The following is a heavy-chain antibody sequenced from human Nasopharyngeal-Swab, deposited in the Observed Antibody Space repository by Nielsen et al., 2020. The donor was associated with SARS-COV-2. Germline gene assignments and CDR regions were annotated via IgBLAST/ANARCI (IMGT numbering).Heavy chain of an antibody. V-gene: IGHV3-11*04. CDR2: VSRSGRTI. CDR3: ARATNVIYGMDV. D-gene: IGHD3-10*01. J-gene: IGHJ6*02. Sequence: GESLKISCAASGFTFSDNYMSWIRQAPGKGLEWVSYVSRSGRTIYYADSVKGRFTISRDNAKNSLYLQMNSLRAEDTAVYYCARATNVIYGMDVWGQGTTVTVSS. CDR1: GFTFSDNY.